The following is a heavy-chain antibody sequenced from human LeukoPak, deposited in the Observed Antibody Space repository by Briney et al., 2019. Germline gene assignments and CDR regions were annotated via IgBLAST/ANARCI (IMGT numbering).Heavy chain of an antibody. J-gene: IGHJ6*03. CDR2: ISHDGSIK. CDR1: GFTFSSYS. Sequence: GGSLRLSCTASGFTFSSYSIYWVRQAPGTGLEWVAVISHDGSIKYYADSVKGRFTISRDNSKNTLYLQMNSLRAEDTAVYYCARDRGGCSSTSCYAMDVWGKGTTVTVSS. V-gene: IGHV3-30-3*01. CDR3: ARDRGGCSSTSCYAMDV. D-gene: IGHD2-2*01.